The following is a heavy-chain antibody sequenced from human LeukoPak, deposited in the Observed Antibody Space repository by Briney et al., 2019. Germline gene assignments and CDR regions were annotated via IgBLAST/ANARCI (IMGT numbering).Heavy chain of an antibody. D-gene: IGHD6-13*01. CDR3: ARGEYSSTWYINYYFDY. V-gene: IGHV3-21*04. Sequence: GGSLRLSCAASGFTFSSYSMNWVRQAPGKGLEWVSSISSSSSYIYYADSVKGRFTISRDNAKNSLYLQMNSLRAEDTAVYYCARGEYSSTWYINYYFDYWGQGTLVTVSS. CDR2: ISSSSSYI. CDR1: GFTFSSYS. J-gene: IGHJ4*02.